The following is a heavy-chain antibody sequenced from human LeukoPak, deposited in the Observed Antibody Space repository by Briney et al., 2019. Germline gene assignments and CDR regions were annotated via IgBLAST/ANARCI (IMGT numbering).Heavy chain of an antibody. V-gene: IGHV3-43*01. Sequence: GGSLRLSCAASGFTFDDYTMHWVRQAPGKGLEWVSLISWDGGSTYYADSVKGRFTISRDNSKNSLYLQMNSLRTEDTALYYCAKSKTAVATGYLDYWGQGTLVTVSS. CDR1: GFTFDDYT. D-gene: IGHD4-17*01. CDR2: ISWDGGST. CDR3: AKSKTAVATGYLDY. J-gene: IGHJ4*02.